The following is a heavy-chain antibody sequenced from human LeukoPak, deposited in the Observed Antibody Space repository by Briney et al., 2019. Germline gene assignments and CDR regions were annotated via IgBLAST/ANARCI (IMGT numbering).Heavy chain of an antibody. V-gene: IGHV4-39*01. J-gene: IGHJ5*02. Sequence: ASETLSLTCTVSGGSISSGSYYWVWIRQPPEKGLEWIGKIFHSGYTYYNPSLKSRVTISIDTSNNQFSLKLTSVTAADTAVYYCARRGGGPGSYHWFDPWGQGTLVTVSS. D-gene: IGHD3-10*01. CDR2: IFHSGYT. CDR3: ARRGGGPGSYHWFDP. CDR1: GGSISSGSYY.